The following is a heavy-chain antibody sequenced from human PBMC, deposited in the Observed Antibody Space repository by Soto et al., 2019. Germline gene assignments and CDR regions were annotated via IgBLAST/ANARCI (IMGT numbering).Heavy chain of an antibody. CDR2: ISTYNGNT. D-gene: IGHD5-18*01. CDR3: ARLDTAMVKYYFDY. V-gene: IGHV1-18*01. Sequence: ASVKVSCKASGYTFTSYGISLVRQAPGQGLEWMGWISTYNGNTNYAQKLQGRVTMSTDTSTSTAYMELRSLRSDDTAVYYCARLDTAMVKYYFDYWGQGTLVTVSS. CDR1: GYTFTSYG. J-gene: IGHJ4*02.